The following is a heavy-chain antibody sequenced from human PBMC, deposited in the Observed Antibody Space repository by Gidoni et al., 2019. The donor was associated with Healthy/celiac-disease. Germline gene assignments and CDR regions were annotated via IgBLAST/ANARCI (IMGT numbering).Heavy chain of an antibody. J-gene: IGHJ4*02. V-gene: IGHV3-23*01. CDR1: GFTFSTYA. D-gene: IGHD2-2*01. CDR3: AKGLPAADTGIFDF. CDR2: ISGRGGST. Sequence: EVQLLASGGGLVQPGGSLRLSCAASGFTFSTYAMNWVRQAPGKGLECVSTISGRGGSTHTADSLKGRFTISRDNSKSMLFLHLSTLRAEDTAIYYCAKGLPAADTGIFDFWGQGTLVTVSS.